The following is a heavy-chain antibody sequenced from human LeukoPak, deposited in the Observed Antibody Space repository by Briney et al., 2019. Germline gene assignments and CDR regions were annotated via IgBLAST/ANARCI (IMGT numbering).Heavy chain of an antibody. J-gene: IGHJ4*02. CDR2: ISTSGSDI. V-gene: IGHV3-48*03. CDR3: ARDRDNSGWYEPFDY. CDR1: GFTFSSYG. D-gene: IGHD6-19*01. Sequence: GGSLRLSCAASGFTFSSYGMNWVRQAPGEGLEWVSYISTSGSDIYYADSGKGRFTISRDNAKNSLYLQMNSLRAEDTAVYYCARDRDNSGWYEPFDYWGQGALVTVSS.